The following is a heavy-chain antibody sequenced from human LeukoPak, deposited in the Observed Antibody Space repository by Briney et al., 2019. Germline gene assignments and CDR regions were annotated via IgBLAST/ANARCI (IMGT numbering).Heavy chain of an antibody. CDR3: ARVPGGPRDY. V-gene: IGHV1-69*13. CDR2: IIPIFGTA. J-gene: IGHJ4*02. D-gene: IGHD4-23*01. Sequence: GASVKVACKASGGTFSSYAMSRVRQTPGQGLEWMGGIIPIFGTANYAQKFQGRVTITADESTCTAYMELSSLRSEDTAVYYCARVPGGPRDYWGQGTLVTVSS. CDR1: GGTFSSYA.